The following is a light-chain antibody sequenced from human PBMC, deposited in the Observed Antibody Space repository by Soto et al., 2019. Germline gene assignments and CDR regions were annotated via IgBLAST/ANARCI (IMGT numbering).Light chain of an antibody. CDR1: QSVLFSINQKNY. Sequence: DIVLTQSPDSVAVSLGERATINCKSSQSVLFSINQKNYLAWYHQKPGQPPKLLIYWASIRESGVPTRFSGSGSGTNFTLTISSLQAEDAAVYYCQQYYTTPPTFGLGPKVEVK. CDR3: QQYYTTPPT. CDR2: WAS. V-gene: IGKV4-1*01. J-gene: IGKJ1*01.